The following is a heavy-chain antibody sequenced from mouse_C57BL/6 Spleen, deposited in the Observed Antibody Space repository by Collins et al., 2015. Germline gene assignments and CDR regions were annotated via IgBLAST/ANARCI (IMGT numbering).Heavy chain of an antibody. CDR1: LLHHQWLY. Sequence: DVQLQESGPGLVKPSQSLSLTLLCHWLLHHQWLYWNWIRQFPGNKLEWMGYISYDGSNNYNPSLKNRISITRDTSKNQFFLKLNSVTTEDTATYYCARDLANWDPAWFAYWGQGTLVTVSA. V-gene: IGHV3-6*01. CDR2: ISYDGSN. CDR3: ARDLANWDPAWFAY. J-gene: IGHJ3*01. D-gene: IGHD4-1*01.